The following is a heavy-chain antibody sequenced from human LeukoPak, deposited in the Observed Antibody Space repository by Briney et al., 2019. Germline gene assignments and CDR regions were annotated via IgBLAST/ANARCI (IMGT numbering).Heavy chain of an antibody. CDR3: AKHRGTVLKEGPWVLDV. Sequence: GGSLRLSCVASGFTFDDFAMHWVRQVPGKGLEWVAGIAWDGGGTAFVDSVKGRFNISRDNDKNSLYLQMNSLRPEDTAFYYCAKHRGTVLKEGPWVLDVWGQGTTVTVS. V-gene: IGHV3-9*01. CDR1: GFTFDDFA. CDR2: IAWDGGGT. J-gene: IGHJ6*01. D-gene: IGHD3-16*01.